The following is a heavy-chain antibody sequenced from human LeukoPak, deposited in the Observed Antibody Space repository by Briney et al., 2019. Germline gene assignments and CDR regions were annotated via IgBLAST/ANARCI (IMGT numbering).Heavy chain of an antibody. J-gene: IGHJ4*02. Sequence: GGSLRLSCAASGFIFNNYAMSWVRQAPGKGLEWVSSISGTGATTYYADSVKGRFAISRDNSKNTLYLQMNSLRAEDTAVYYCAKNIVVVPAAELDYWGQGTLVTVSS. CDR1: GFIFNNYA. V-gene: IGHV3-23*01. CDR2: ISGTGATT. CDR3: AKNIVVVPAAELDY. D-gene: IGHD2-2*01.